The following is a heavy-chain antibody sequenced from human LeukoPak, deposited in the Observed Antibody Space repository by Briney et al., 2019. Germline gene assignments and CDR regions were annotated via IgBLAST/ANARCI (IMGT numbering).Heavy chain of an antibody. D-gene: IGHD3-9*01. CDR3: ARDLDWAFDY. CDR1: GFKFSSYS. V-gene: IGHV3-21*01. J-gene: IGHJ4*02. CDR2: ISTSSSYI. Sequence: PGGSLRLSCSASGFKFSSYSMKWVRQAPGKGLEWVSFISTSSSYIYYADSLKGRFTISRDNAKNSLYLQMNSLRAEDTAVYYCARDLDWAFDYWGQGTLVTVSS.